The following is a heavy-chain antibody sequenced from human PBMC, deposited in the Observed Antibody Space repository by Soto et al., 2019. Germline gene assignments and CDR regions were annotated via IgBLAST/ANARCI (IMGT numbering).Heavy chain of an antibody. CDR2: ISYDGSNK. Sequence: QVQLVESGGGVVQPGRSLRLSCAASGFTFSSYGMHWVRQAPGKGLEWVAVISYDGSNKYYADSVKGRFTISRDNSKNTLYLQMNSLRAEDTAVYYCAKDREGEAYYFDYWGQGTLVTVSS. CDR3: AKDREGEAYYFDY. V-gene: IGHV3-30*18. D-gene: IGHD1-26*01. J-gene: IGHJ4*02. CDR1: GFTFSSYG.